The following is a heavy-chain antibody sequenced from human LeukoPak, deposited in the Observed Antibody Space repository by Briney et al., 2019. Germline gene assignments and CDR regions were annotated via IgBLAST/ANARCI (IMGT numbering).Heavy chain of an antibody. CDR1: GGSFSGYY. CDR3: ARGGPFDI. Sequence: SETLSLTCAVYGGSFSGYYWSWIRQPPGKGLEWIGEINHSGSTNYNPSLKSRVTISVDTSKNQFSLKLSSVTAADTAVYYCARGGPFDIWGQGTMVTASS. CDR2: INHSGST. V-gene: IGHV4-34*01. J-gene: IGHJ3*02.